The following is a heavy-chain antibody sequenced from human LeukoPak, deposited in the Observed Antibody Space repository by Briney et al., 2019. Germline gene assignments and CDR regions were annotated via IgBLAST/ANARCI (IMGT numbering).Heavy chain of an antibody. J-gene: IGHJ4*02. D-gene: IGHD3-10*01. CDR3: ARGSAIIGAHY. CDR2: INHSGST. Sequence: PSETLSLTCAVYGGSFSGYYWSWIRQPPGKGLEWIGEINHSGSTNYNPSLKSRVTISVDTSKNQFSLKLSSVTAADTAVYNCARGSAIIGAHYWGRGTLVTVSS. V-gene: IGHV4-34*01. CDR1: GGSFSGYY.